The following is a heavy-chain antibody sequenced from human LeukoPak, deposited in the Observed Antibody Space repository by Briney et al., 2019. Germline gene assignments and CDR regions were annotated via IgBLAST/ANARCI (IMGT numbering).Heavy chain of an antibody. CDR3: ARVLADIVATIGDNWFDP. J-gene: IGHJ5*02. V-gene: IGHV1-18*01. Sequence: GASVKVSCKASGGTFSSYAISWVRQAPGQGLEWMGWISAYNGNTNYAQKLQGRVTMTTDTSTSTAYMELRSLRSDDTAVYYCARVLADIVATIGDNWFDPWGQGALVTVSS. CDR1: GGTFSSYA. CDR2: ISAYNGNT. D-gene: IGHD5-12*01.